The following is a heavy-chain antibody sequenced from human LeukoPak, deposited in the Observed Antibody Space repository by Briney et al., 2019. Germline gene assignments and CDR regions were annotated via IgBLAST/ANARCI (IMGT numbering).Heavy chain of an antibody. Sequence: PGGSLRLSCAASGFTFNTFTMQWVRQAPGKGLEYVSAITRNGDITYYANSVKGRFTISRDNSKNTLYLQMGSLKTEDMAVYYCAYGDFFGYWGQGTLVTVSS. V-gene: IGHV3-64*01. J-gene: IGHJ4*02. CDR3: AYGDFFGY. D-gene: IGHD4-17*01. CDR1: GFTFNTFT. CDR2: ITRNGDIT.